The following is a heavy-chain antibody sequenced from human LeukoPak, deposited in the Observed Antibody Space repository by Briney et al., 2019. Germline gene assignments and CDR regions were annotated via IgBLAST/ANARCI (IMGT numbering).Heavy chain of an antibody. D-gene: IGHD2/OR15-2a*01. J-gene: IGHJ6*02. Sequence: PSETLSLTCAVSGGSISSGGNSWSWIRQPPGKGLEWIGYIYHSGSTYYNPSLKSRVTISVDRSKNQFSLKLSSVTAADTAVYYCARVGNLHYGMDVWGQGTTVTVSS. V-gene: IGHV4-30-2*01. CDR3: ARVGNLHYGMDV. CDR1: GGSISSGGNS. CDR2: IYHSGST.